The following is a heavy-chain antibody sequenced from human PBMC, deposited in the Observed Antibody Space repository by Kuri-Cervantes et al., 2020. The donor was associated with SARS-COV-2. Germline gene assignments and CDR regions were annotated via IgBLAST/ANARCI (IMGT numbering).Heavy chain of an antibody. J-gene: IGHJ4*02. V-gene: IGHV4-59*02. CDR1: GASVSSYF. Sequence: SETLSLTCTVSGASVSSYFWSWIRQPPGKGLEWIGYIFHSASTNYNPSLWSRVFISVDRSKNQFSLKLSSVTAADTAVYYCARGPSPGYCSSTSCYLREYYFDYWGQGTLVTVSS. D-gene: IGHD2-2*01. CDR2: IFHSAST. CDR3: ARGPSPGYCSSTSCYLREYYFDY.